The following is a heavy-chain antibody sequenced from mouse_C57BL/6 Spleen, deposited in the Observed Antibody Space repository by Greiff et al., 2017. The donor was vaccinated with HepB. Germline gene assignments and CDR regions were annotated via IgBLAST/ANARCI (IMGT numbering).Heavy chain of an antibody. CDR2: INYDGSST. Sequence: EVKLVESEGGLVQPGSSMKLSCTASGFTFSDYYMAWVRQVPEKGLEWVANINYDGSSTYYLDSLKSRFIISRDNAKNILYLQMSSLKSEDTATYYCARDYYGLHWYFDVWGTGTTVTVSS. D-gene: IGHD1-1*01. J-gene: IGHJ1*03. CDR1: GFTFSDYY. CDR3: ARDYYGLHWYFDV. V-gene: IGHV5-16*01.